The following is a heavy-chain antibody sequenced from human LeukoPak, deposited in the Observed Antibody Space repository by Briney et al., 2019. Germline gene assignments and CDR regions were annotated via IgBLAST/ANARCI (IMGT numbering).Heavy chain of an antibody. V-gene: IGHV5-51*01. CDR3: ARLEVSGYYYMDV. CDR2: IYPGGSDT. D-gene: IGHD3-10*01. J-gene: IGHJ6*03. CDR1: GSSFTSYW. Sequence: GESLKISCKGSGSSFTSYWIGWVRQMPGKGLEWMGIIYPGGSDTRYSPSFQGQVTISADRSINTAYLQWSSLKASDSAMYYCARLEVSGYYYMDVWGIGTTVTVSS.